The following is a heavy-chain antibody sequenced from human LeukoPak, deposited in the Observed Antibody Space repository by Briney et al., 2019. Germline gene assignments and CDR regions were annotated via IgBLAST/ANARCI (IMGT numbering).Heavy chain of an antibody. Sequence: SVKVSCKASGGTFSRYAISWVRQAPGQGLEWMGGIIPIFGTANYAQNLQDRVTITADESTRTAYMGLRGLRSDDTAVYYCVKGGYDFWSGYPHWGQGTLVTVSS. CDR2: IIPIFGTA. CDR1: GGTFSRYA. V-gene: IGHV1-69*01. CDR3: VKGGYDFWSGYPH. D-gene: IGHD3-3*01. J-gene: IGHJ4*02.